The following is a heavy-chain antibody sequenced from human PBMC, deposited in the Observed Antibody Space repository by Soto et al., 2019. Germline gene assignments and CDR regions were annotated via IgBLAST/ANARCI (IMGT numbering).Heavy chain of an antibody. J-gene: IGHJ4*02. CDR1: GGSISSGDYY. V-gene: IGHV4-30-4*01. Sequence: SETLSLTCTVSGGSISSGDYYWSWIRQPPGKGLEWIGYIYYSGSTYYNPSLKSRVTISVDTSKNQFSLKLSSVTAADTAVYYCARDYGDSSGSRYFDYWGQGTLVTVSS. CDR2: IYYSGST. D-gene: IGHD4-17*01. CDR3: ARDYGDSSGSRYFDY.